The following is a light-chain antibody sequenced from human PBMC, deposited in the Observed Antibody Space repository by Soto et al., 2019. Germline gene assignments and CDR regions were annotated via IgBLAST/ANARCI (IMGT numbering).Light chain of an antibody. Sequence: EIVLTQSPGTLSLSPGERATLSCRASQSVSSSYLAWYRQKPGQAPWLLIYGASNRASGVPDRFSGSGSGTDFTLTISGLEPEDFAVYYCQQYYSSPFTFGQGTRLDIK. J-gene: IGKJ5*01. V-gene: IGKV3-20*01. CDR2: GAS. CDR3: QQYYSSPFT. CDR1: QSVSSSY.